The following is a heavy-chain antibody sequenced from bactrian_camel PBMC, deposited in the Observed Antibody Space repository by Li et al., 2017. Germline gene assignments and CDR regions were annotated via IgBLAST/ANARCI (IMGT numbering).Heavy chain of an antibody. CDR2: IEIDGTI. V-gene: IGHV3S55*01. Sequence: HVQLVESGGGSVQTGGSLRLSCADSTYTGDAYCMAWFRQAPGRQREAVAIIEIDGTINSVDSVRGRFTISRDNAKNILYLQMNSLKDEDTAVYYCALGSSASGWTALSAAAFQYWGQGTQVTVS. CDR3: ALGSSASGWTALSAAAFQY. J-gene: IGHJ4*01. CDR1: TYTGDAYC. D-gene: IGHD1*01.